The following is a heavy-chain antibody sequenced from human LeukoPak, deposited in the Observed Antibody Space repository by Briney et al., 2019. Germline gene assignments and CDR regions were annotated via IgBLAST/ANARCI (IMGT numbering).Heavy chain of an antibody. J-gene: IGHJ4*02. V-gene: IGHV3-48*03. Sequence: GGSLGLSCAASGFTFSSYEMNWVRQAPGKGLEWVSYISSSGSTIYYADSVKGRFTISRDNAKNSLYLQMNSLRAEDTAVYYCARGGLYYDSSGYYHWGQGTLVTVSS. CDR2: ISSSGSTI. CDR3: ARGGLYYDSSGYYH. CDR1: GFTFSSYE. D-gene: IGHD3-22*01.